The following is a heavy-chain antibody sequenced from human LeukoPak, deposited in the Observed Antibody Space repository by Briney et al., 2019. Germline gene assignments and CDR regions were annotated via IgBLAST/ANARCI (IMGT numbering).Heavy chain of an antibody. CDR2: IIPLFGTP. CDR3: ATTRRELLRARYFDY. V-gene: IGHV1-69*13. CDR1: GGIFSSYA. D-gene: IGHD1-26*01. Sequence: SVKVSCKASGGIFSSYAISWVRQAPGQGLEWMGGIIPLFGTPNYAQKFQGRVTIIADESASTAYMELSSLTSEDTAVYYCATTRRELLRARYFDYWGQGTLVTVSS. J-gene: IGHJ4*02.